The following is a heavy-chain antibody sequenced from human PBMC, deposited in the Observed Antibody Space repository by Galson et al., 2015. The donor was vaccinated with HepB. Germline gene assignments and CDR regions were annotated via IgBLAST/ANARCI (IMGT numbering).Heavy chain of an antibody. V-gene: IGHV3-23*01. CDR2: ISSSGDST. CDR1: GFTFSSYA. Sequence: SLRLSCAASGFTFSSYAMTWVRQAPGKGLEWVSTISSSGDSTYFADSVRGRFTISRDNSKNTLLLQMNSLGAEDTAVYYCAKERNNYYYYYGMDVWGQGTTVTVSS. J-gene: IGHJ6*02. CDR3: AKERNNYYYYYGMDV.